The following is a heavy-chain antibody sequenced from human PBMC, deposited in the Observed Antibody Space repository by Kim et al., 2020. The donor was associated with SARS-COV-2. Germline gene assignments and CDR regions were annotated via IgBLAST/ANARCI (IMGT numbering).Heavy chain of an antibody. D-gene: IGHD3-10*01. J-gene: IGHJ6*02. CDR2: ISGSGGST. V-gene: IGHV3-23*01. CDR3: AKDRAGIRRSNYGSGTFQYYYYGMDV. CDR1: GFTFSSYA. Sequence: GGSLRLSCAASGFTFSSYAMSWVRQAPGKGLEWVSAISGSGGSTYYADSVKGRFTISRDNSKNTLYLQMNSLRAEDTAVYYCAKDRAGIRRSNYGSGTFQYYYYGMDVWGQGTTVTVSS.